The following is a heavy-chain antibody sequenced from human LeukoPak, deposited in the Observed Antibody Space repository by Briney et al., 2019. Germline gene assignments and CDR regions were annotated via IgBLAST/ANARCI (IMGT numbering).Heavy chain of an antibody. J-gene: IGHJ6*03. CDR2: ISGSGGST. CDR1: GFTFSSYA. V-gene: IGHV3-23*01. CDR3: AKVPGYSSGWYGRGAYYMDV. D-gene: IGHD6-19*01. Sequence: PGGSLRLSCAASGFTFSSYAMSWVRQAPGKGLEWVSAISGSGGSTYYADSVKGRFTISRDNSKNTLYLQMNSLRAEDTAVYYCAKVPGYSSGWYGRGAYYMDVWGKETTVTVSS.